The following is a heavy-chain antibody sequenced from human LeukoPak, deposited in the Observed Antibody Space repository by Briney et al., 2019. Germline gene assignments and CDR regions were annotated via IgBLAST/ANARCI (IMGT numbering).Heavy chain of an antibody. Sequence: PSETLSLTCTVSGGSISRYYWSWIRQPPGKGLEWIGYIYYSGSSNYNPSLKSRVTISVDTSKNQFSLNLSSVTAADTAVYYCARNDPQGAARGTTRPELTPMYYYYMDVWGKGTTVTVSS. D-gene: IGHD6-6*01. V-gene: IGHV4-59*01. J-gene: IGHJ6*03. CDR3: ARNDPQGAARGTTRPELTPMYYYYMDV. CDR2: IYYSGSS. CDR1: GGSISRYY.